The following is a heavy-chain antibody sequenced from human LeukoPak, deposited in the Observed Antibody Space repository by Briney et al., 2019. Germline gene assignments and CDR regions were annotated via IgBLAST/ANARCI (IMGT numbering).Heavy chain of an antibody. V-gene: IGHV3-30*03. CDR2: ISYDGSNK. Sequence: GGSLRLSCAASGFTFSSYSMNWVRQAPGKGLEWVAVISYDGSNKNYADSVKGRFTISRDNSKNTLYLQMNSLRAEDTAVYYCARDMTTADAFDIWGQGTMVTVSS. J-gene: IGHJ3*02. CDR1: GFTFSSYS. CDR3: ARDMTTADAFDI. D-gene: IGHD4-11*01.